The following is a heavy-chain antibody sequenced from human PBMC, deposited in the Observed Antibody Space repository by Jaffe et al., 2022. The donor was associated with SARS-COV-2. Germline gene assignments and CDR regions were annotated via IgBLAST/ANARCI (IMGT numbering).Heavy chain of an antibody. J-gene: IGHJ4*02. CDR2: ISSSGSTI. CDR3: ANTPHSSSPPAPIPL. CDR1: GFTFSSYE. V-gene: IGHV3-48*03. Sequence: EVQLVESGGGLVQPGGSLRLSCAASGFTFSSYEMNWVRQAPGKGLEWVSYISSSGSTIYYADSVKGRFTISRDNAKNSLYLQMNSLRAEDTAVYYCANTPHSSSPPAPIPLWGQGTLVTVSS. D-gene: IGHD6-6*01.